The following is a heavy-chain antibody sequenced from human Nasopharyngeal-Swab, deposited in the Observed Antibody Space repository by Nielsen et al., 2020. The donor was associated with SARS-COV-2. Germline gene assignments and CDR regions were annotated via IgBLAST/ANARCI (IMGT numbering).Heavy chain of an antibody. CDR2: ISYDGSNK. J-gene: IGHJ4*02. CDR3: AKGEYCSSTSCYPVSYFDY. V-gene: IGHV3-30*18. D-gene: IGHD2-2*01. CDR1: GFTFSSYG. Sequence: GESLKISCAASGFTFSSYGMHWVRQATGKGLEWVAVISYDGSNKYYADSVKGRFTISRDNSKNTLYLQMNSLRAEDTAVYYCAKGEYCSSTSCYPVSYFDYWGQGTLVTVSS.